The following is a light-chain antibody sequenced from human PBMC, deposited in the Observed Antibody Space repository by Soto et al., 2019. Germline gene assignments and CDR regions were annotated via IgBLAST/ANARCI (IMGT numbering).Light chain of an antibody. CDR1: QSISSSY. V-gene: IGKV3-20*01. Sequence: EIVLTQSPGTLSLSPGEGGTLSCRASQSISSSYLAWYQQKPGQTPRLLIYGASSRATGIPDRFSGSGSGTYFSLTMRRLEPEDFAMYVCQQDGRWHITCGGGTTVEIK. CDR3: QQDGRWHIT. J-gene: IGKJ4*01. CDR2: GAS.